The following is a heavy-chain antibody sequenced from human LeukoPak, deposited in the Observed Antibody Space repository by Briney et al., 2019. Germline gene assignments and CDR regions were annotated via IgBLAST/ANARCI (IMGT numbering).Heavy chain of an antibody. V-gene: IGHV3-23*01. CDR2: IIDSGNSI. Sequence: GGSLRLSCAASGFAFTNYAMSWVRQAPGKGLEWVPTIIDSGNSIYYADSAEGRFTISRDNSKNTLYLQMNSLRAGDTAVYYCAKDPIFSGSYGVFDYWGLGTLVTVSS. CDR1: GFAFTNYA. D-gene: IGHD1-26*01. CDR3: AKDPIFSGSYGVFDY. J-gene: IGHJ4*02.